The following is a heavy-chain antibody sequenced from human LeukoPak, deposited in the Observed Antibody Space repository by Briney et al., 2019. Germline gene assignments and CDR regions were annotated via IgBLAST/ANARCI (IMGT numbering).Heavy chain of an antibody. CDR3: ARDGSSSGADY. Sequence: GGSLRLSCAASGFSFSNAWMTWVRQAPGKGLEWISYISSSGSTTYYADSVKGRFTISRDNAKNSLSLQMNSLRAEDTAVYYCARDGSSSGADYWGQGTLVTVSS. J-gene: IGHJ4*02. CDR1: GFSFSNAW. V-gene: IGHV3-48*04. D-gene: IGHD2-15*01. CDR2: ISSSGSTT.